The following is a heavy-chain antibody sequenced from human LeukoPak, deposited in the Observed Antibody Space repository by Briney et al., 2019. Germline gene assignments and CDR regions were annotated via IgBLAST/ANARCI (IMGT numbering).Heavy chain of an antibody. D-gene: IGHD4-17*01. CDR2: IYYSGST. J-gene: IGHJ5*02. CDR1: GGSISSRNYY. CDR3: AIGYGDYFFGLDP. V-gene: IGHV4-39*02. Sequence: PSETLSLTCTVSGGSISSRNYYWGWIRQPPGKGLEWIGSIYYSGSTYYNPSLKSRVTISVDTSKSQLSLKVTSVTAADTAVYYCAIGYGDYFFGLDPWGQGTLVTVSS.